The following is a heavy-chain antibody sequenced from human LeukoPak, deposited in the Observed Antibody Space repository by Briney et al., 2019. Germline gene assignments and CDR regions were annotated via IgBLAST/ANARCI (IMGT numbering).Heavy chain of an antibody. J-gene: IGHJ6*02. CDR3: AKVADYSLYYYYGMDV. CDR1: GFTFSSYA. D-gene: IGHD2-15*01. CDR2: ISGSGGST. Sequence: PGGSLRLSCAASGFTFSSYAMSWVRQAPGKGLEWVSAISGSGGSTYYADSVKGRFTISRDNSKNTLYLQMNSLRAEGTAVYYCAKVADYSLYYYYGMDVWGQGTTVTVSS. V-gene: IGHV3-23*01.